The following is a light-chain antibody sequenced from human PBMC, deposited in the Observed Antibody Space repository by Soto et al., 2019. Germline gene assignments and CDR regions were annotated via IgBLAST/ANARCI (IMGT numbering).Light chain of an antibody. Sequence: QSVLTQPASVSGSPGQSITISCTGTSSDVGGHNYVSWYQQHPGKGPKLMIYEVSNRPSGVSNRFSGSESGNTATLTISGLQAEDEADYYCSSYTSTTTRVFGPGTKVTVL. J-gene: IGLJ1*01. V-gene: IGLV2-14*03. CDR1: SSDVGGHNY. CDR3: SSYTSTTTRV. CDR2: EVS.